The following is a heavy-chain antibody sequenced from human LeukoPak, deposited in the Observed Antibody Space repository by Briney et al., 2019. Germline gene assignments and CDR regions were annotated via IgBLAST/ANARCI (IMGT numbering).Heavy chain of an antibody. CDR2: IYTSGST. CDR3: AREGAAAGEYYFDY. D-gene: IGHD6-13*01. J-gene: IGHJ4*02. Sequence: PSETLSLTCTVSGGSISSGSYYWSWIRQPAGKGLEWIGRIYTSGSTNYNPSLKSRVTISVDTSKNQFSLKLSSVTAADTAVYYCAREGAAAGEYYFDYWGQGTLVTVSS. V-gene: IGHV4-61*02. CDR1: GGSISSGSYY.